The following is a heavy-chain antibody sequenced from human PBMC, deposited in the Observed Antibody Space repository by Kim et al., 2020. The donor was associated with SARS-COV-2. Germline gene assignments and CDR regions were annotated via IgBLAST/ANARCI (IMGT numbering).Heavy chain of an antibody. V-gene: IGHV4-34*01. CDR3: ARGRVGAGTPAPYDAFDI. CDR2: INHSGST. J-gene: IGHJ3*02. D-gene: IGHD1-7*01. Sequence: SETLSLTCAVYGGSFSGYYWSWIRQPPGKGLEWIGEINHSGSTNYNPSLKSRVTISVDTSKNQFSLKLSSVTAADTAVYYCARGRVGAGTPAPYDAFDIWGQGTMVTVSS. CDR1: GGSFSGYY.